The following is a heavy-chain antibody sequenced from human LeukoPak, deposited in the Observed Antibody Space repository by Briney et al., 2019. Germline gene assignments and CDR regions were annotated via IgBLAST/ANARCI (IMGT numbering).Heavy chain of an antibody. CDR1: GGSLSGDY. Sequence: SETLSLTCAVYGGSLSGDYWSWIRQPPGRGLEWIGEINDSGSTNYNPSLKSRVTVSVDTSKNQFSLKMNSVTAADTAVFYCARRVGRGRYYFDCWGQGALVTAST. V-gene: IGHV4-34*01. CDR2: INDSGST. CDR3: ARRVGRGRYYFDC. J-gene: IGHJ4*02. D-gene: IGHD3-16*01.